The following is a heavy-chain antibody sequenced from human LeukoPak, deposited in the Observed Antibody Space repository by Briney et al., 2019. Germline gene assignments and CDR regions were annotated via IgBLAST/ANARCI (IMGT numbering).Heavy chain of an antibody. D-gene: IGHD6-13*01. CDR2: IRYDGSNK. J-gene: IGHJ6*02. Sequence: GGSLRLSCAASGFTFSSYGMHWVRQAPGKGLEWVAFIRYDGSNKYYADSVKGRFTISRDSSKNTLYLQMNSLRAEDTAVYYCAKDILYSRGSYYYYYGMDVWGQGTTVTVSS. CDR3: AKDILYSRGSYYYYYGMDV. V-gene: IGHV3-30*02. CDR1: GFTFSSYG.